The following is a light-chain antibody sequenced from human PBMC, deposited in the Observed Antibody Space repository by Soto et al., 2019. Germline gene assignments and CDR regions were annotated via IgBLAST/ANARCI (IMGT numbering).Light chain of an antibody. CDR1: SSDVGSYNL. J-gene: IGLJ2*01. V-gene: IGLV2-23*01. Sequence: QSVLTQPASVSGSPGQSITISCTGTSSDVGSYNLVSWYQQHPGKAPKLMIYEDSKRPSGVSNRFSGSKSGNTASLTISGLQAEDEADYYCCSYAGSVVFGGGTQLTVL. CDR3: CSYAGSVV. CDR2: EDS.